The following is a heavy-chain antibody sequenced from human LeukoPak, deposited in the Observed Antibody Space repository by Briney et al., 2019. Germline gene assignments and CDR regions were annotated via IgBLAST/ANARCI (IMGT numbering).Heavy chain of an antibody. J-gene: IGHJ4*02. V-gene: IGHV4-59*01. CDR1: GGSISSYY. D-gene: IGHD5-12*01. CDR2: IYYSGST. CDR3: ARGSSGYDLPDY. Sequence: SETLSLTCTVSGGSISSYYWSWIRQPPGKGLERIGYIYYSGSTNYNPSLKSRVTISMDTSNNQFSLKLSSVTAADTAVYFCARGSSGYDLPDYWGQGALVTVSS.